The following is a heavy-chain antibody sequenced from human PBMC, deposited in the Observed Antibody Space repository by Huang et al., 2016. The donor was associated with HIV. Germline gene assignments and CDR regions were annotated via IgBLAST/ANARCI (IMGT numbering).Heavy chain of an antibody. D-gene: IGHD3-10*01. J-gene: IGHJ5*02. CDR1: GGSLSGYY. CDR3: ARDATKNPRGWFDP. CDR2: INHLGRS. Sequence: QVHLQQWGAGLLKSAETLSLTCAVYGGSLSGYYWSWLRQTPGKGLEWIGEINHLGRSNYNPSLKSRVSISMDGSKKQFSLKLRSISDADTAVYFCARDATKNPRGWFDPWGQGTLVTVSS. V-gene: IGHV4-34*02.